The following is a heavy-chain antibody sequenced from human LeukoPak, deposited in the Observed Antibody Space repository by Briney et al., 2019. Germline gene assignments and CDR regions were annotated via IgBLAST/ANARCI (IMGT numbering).Heavy chain of an antibody. V-gene: IGHV1-2*02. CDR1: GYTFTGYY. CDR3: ARLAYCGGDCPYYYYYGMDV. J-gene: IGHJ6*02. CDR2: INPNSGGT. D-gene: IGHD2-21*02. Sequence: GASVKVSCKASGYTFTGYYMHWVRQAPGQGLEWTGWINPNSGGTNYAQKFQGRVTMTRDTSISTAYMELSRLRSDDTAVYYCARLAYCGGDCPYYYYYGMDVWGQGTTVTVSS.